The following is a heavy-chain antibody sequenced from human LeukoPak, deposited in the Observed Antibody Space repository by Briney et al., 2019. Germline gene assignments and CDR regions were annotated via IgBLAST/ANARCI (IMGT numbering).Heavy chain of an antibody. Sequence: KPSETLSLTCTVSGGSISSYYWSWIRHPPRKGLEWIGYIYYSGSTNYNPSLKSRVTISVDTSKNQFSLKLSSVTAADTAVYYCARGEFSYYYDSSGYSPFDPWGQGTLVTVSS. CDR2: IYYSGST. CDR1: GGSISSYY. V-gene: IGHV4-59*01. D-gene: IGHD3-22*01. J-gene: IGHJ5*02. CDR3: ARGEFSYYYDSSGYSPFDP.